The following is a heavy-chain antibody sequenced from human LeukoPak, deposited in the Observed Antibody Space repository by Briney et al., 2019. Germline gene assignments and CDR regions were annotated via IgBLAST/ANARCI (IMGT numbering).Heavy chain of an antibody. D-gene: IGHD6-19*01. Sequence: GGSLRLSCAASGFTFSTYAISWVRQAPGKGLEWVSAIRSSGDRSYYADSVKGRFTISRDNSKDTLYLQMNSLRAEDTAVYFCARKQSGSGGWYTVDYWGQGTLVTVSS. V-gene: IGHV3-23*01. CDR3: ARKQSGSGGWYTVDY. CDR1: GFTFSTYA. J-gene: IGHJ4*02. CDR2: IRSSGDRS.